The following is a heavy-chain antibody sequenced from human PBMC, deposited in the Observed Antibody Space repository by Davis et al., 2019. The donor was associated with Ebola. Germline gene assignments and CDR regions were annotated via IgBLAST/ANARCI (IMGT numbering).Heavy chain of an antibody. J-gene: IGHJ4*02. CDR2: ISSSSSTI. V-gene: IGHV3-48*04. D-gene: IGHD3-9*01. Sequence: GESLKISCAASGFTFSSYSMNWVRQAPGKGLEWVSYISSSSSTIYYADSVKGRFTISRDNAKNSLYLQMNSLRAEDTAVYYCASGGYFDPDWGQGTLVTVSS. CDR1: GFTFSSYS. CDR3: ASGGYFDPD.